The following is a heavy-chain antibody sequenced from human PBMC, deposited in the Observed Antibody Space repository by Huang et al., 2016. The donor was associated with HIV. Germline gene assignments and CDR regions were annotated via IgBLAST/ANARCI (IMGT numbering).Heavy chain of an antibody. CDR2: INSDGSST. D-gene: IGHD6-19*01. J-gene: IGHJ4*02. V-gene: IGHV3-74*01. CDR1: GFTFSNYW. Sequence: EVQLVESGGGLVQPGGSLRLSCAASGFTFSNYWMHWVRQAPGKGLVWVSRINSDGSSTSYADSVKGRFTISRDNAKNTLYLQMNRLRAEDTAVYYCARDSQQWLVEDYWGQGTLVTVSS. CDR3: ARDSQQWLVEDY.